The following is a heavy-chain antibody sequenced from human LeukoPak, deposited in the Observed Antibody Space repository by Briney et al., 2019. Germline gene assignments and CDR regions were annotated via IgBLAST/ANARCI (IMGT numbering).Heavy chain of an antibody. CDR2: IYPGDSDT. CDR1: GYHFTSYW. CDR3: ATGRYCSGGSCRRNYFDY. Sequence: GESLQLSCKGSGYHFTSYWIGWARQMPGKGLEWMGIIYPGDSDTRYSPSFQGQVTISADKSISTAYLQWSSLKASDTAMYYCATGRYCSGGSCRRNYFDYWGQGTLVTVSP. V-gene: IGHV5-51*01. J-gene: IGHJ4*02. D-gene: IGHD2-15*01.